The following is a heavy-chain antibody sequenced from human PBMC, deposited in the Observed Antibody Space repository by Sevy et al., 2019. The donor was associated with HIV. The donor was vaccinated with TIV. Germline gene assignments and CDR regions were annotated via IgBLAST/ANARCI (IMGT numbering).Heavy chain of an antibody. CDR3: ARLGGLRFFDWSSLNYFDY. CDR2: VYFTGST. D-gene: IGHD3-9*01. J-gene: IGHJ4*02. CDR1: GGSISSSTYY. V-gene: IGHV4-39*01. Sequence: SETLSLTCSVSGGSISSSTYYWGWIRQPPGRGLEWSVSVYFTGSTYYNPSLKSRVTISVDTSKNEFSLKVNSVTAADTAVYYCARLGGLRFFDWSSLNYFDYWGQGTLVTVSS.